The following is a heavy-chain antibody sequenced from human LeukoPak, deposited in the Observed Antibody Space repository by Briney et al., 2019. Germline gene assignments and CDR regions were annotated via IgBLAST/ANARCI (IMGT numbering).Heavy chain of an antibody. D-gene: IGHD3/OR15-3a*01. CDR3: ARDNLDWKTKANYYYMDV. J-gene: IGHJ6*03. V-gene: IGHV3-33*01. CDR2: IWYDGSNK. Sequence: GGSLRLSCAASGFTFSSYGMHWVRQAPGKGLEWVAVIWYDGSNKYYADSVKGRFTISRDNSKNTLYLQMNSLRAEDTAVYYCARDNLDWKTKANYYYMDVWGKGTTVTVSS. CDR1: GFTFSSYG.